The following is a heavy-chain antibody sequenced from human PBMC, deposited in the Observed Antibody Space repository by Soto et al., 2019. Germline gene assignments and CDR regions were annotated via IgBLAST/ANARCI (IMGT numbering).Heavy chain of an antibody. Sequence: GASVKVSCKASGYSFISYDINWVRQATGQGLEWMGWPNPNNGNTDYAQKFQGRITMTRDTSTNTAYLQLSSLTSEDTAVYYCARDPKNDNWLDPWGQGTPVTVSS. CDR3: ARDPKNDNWLDP. J-gene: IGHJ5*02. CDR2: PNPNNGNT. CDR1: GYSFISYD. V-gene: IGHV1-8*01.